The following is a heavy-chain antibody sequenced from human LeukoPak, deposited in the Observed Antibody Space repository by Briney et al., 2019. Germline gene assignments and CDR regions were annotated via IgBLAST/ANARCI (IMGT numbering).Heavy chain of an antibody. J-gene: IGHJ4*02. CDR2: IYYSGST. D-gene: IGHD3-9*01. CDR1: GGSISSSDYY. V-gene: IGHV4-39*01. CDR3: ARQSRAHRYYDILTGYSGVDY. Sequence: SETLSLTCTVSGGSISSSDYYWGWIRQPPGKGLEWIGSIYYSGSTYYNPSLKSRVTISVDTSKNQFSLKLSSVTAADTAVYYCARQSRAHRYYDILTGYSGVDYWGQGTLVTVSS.